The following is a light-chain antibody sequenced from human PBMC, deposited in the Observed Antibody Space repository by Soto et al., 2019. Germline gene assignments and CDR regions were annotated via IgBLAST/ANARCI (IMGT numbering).Light chain of an antibody. J-gene: IGKJ5*01. CDR1: QSISSW. Sequence: IQMTQSPSPLSATSGDRVTITCRASQSISSWLAWYQQEQGKAPKXLIYDASSLQSGVPSRFSGSGYGTEFNLTISSLQPDDFATYYCQQLNSYPITFGQGTRLEIK. V-gene: IGKV1-5*01. CDR3: QQLNSYPIT. CDR2: DAS.